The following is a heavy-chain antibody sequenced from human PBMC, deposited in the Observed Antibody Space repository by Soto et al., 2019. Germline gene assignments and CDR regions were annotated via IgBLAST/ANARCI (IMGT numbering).Heavy chain of an antibody. J-gene: IGHJ4*01. CDR2: MNPNSGTT. CDR1: GYTXSTHN. Sequence: GXSXKVSCKAAGYTXSTHNSHLVRKATGQGLEWMGWMNPNSGTTGYAQKFKDRITLTRETSKTTAYMEISSLTYDDTAVYFCVRYGVAADYWGQGTQVTVSS. V-gene: IGHV1-8*02. CDR3: VRYGVAADY. D-gene: IGHD2-8*01.